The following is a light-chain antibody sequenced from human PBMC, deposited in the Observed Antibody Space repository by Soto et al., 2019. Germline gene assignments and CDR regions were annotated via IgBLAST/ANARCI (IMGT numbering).Light chain of an antibody. J-gene: IGLJ1*01. Sequence: QSVLTQPPSVSATPGQRVTISCSGSSSDIGDNCVSWFQQLPGTAPKLVIYDNNKRPSGIPDRFSGSKSGTSATLGIAGLQTGDEADYYCGTWDTTLSAGVFGTGTKVTVL. CDR3: GTWDTTLSAGV. CDR2: DNN. CDR1: SSDIGDNC. V-gene: IGLV1-51*01.